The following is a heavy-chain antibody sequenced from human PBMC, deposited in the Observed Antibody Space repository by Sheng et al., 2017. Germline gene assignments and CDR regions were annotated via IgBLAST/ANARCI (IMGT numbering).Heavy chain of an antibody. D-gene: IGHD1-7*01. CDR2: IIPMLGIP. Sequence: QVQLVQSGAEVKKPGSSVKVSCKASGGTSTSYTISWVRQAPGQGLEWMGGIIPMLGIPNYAQRFQGRVTITADKSTSTAYMELSSLRSEDTAVYYCARGNWNYLSDYWGQGTLVTVSS. V-gene: IGHV1-69*10. CDR3: ARGNWNYLSDY. CDR1: GGTSTSYT. J-gene: IGHJ4*02.